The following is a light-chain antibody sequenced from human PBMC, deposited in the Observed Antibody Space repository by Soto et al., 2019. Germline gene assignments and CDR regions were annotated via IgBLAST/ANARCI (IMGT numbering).Light chain of an antibody. CDR1: SSNVGGNP. J-gene: IGLJ1*01. V-gene: IGLV1-44*01. CDR2: TNT. CDR3: ASWDDSLIGPV. Sequence: QSVLTQPPSASGTPGQRVTISCSGSSSNVGGNPVNWYQHVPTTAPKLLIYTNTQRPSGVPDRFSGSKSGTSASLAISGLQSEDEADYYCASWDDSLIGPVFGTGTKLTVL.